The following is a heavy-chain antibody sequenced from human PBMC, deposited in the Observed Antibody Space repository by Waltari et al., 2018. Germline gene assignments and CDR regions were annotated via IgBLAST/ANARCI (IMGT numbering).Heavy chain of an antibody. CDR3: ARHVSVTMSIYYYYMDV. J-gene: IGHJ6*03. CDR2: IYYSGST. D-gene: IGHD3-10*02. Sequence: QLQLQESGPGLVKPSETLSLICTVSGGSISSSSYYWGWIRQPPGKGLEWIGGIYYSGSTYYNPSLKSRVTISVDTPKNQFSPKLSSVTAADTAVYYCARHVSVTMSIYYYYMDVWGKGTTVTVSS. CDR1: GGSISSSSYY. V-gene: IGHV4-39*01.